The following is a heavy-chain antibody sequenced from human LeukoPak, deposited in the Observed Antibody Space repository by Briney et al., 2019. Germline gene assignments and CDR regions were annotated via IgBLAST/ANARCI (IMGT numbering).Heavy chain of an antibody. J-gene: IGHJ4*02. CDR3: AKDYSVVVVAATAIDY. CDR1: GGSISSSSYY. D-gene: IGHD2-15*01. CDR2: IYYSGST. V-gene: IGHV4-39*02. Sequence: PSETLSLTCTVSGGSISSSSYYWGWIRQPPGKGLEWIGSIYYSGSTYYNPSLKSRVTISVDTSKNQFSLKLSSVTAADTAVYYCAKDYSVVVVAATAIDYWGQGTLVTVSS.